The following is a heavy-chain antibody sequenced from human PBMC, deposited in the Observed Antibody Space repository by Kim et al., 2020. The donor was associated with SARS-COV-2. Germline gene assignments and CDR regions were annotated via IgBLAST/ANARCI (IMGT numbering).Heavy chain of an antibody. V-gene: IGHV4-30-2*04. CDR2: ST. J-gene: IGHJ4*02. Sequence: STYYNPSLKSRVTISVDTSKNQFSLKLSSVTAADTAVYYCARGLRYFDLWGQGTLVTVSS. CDR3: ARGLRYFDL. D-gene: IGHD3-9*01.